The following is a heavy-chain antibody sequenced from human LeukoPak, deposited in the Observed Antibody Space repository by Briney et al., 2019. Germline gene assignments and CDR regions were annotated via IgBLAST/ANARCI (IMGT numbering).Heavy chain of an antibody. CDR3: ARVATQYSSSWYVGAFDI. V-gene: IGHV4-31*03. J-gene: IGHJ3*02. CDR2: IYYSGST. Sequence: PSETLSLTCTVSGGSISSGGYYWSWIRQHPGKGLEWIGYIYYSGSTYYNPSLKSRVTISVDTSKNQFSLKLSSVTAADTAVYYCARVATQYSSSWYVGAFDIWGQGTMVTVSS. CDR1: GGSISSGGYY. D-gene: IGHD6-13*01.